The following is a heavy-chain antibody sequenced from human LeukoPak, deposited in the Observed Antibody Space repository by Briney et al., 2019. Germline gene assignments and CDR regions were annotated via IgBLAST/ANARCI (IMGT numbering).Heavy chain of an antibody. J-gene: IGHJ4*02. CDR2: ISYDGSNK. V-gene: IGHV3-30*18. CDR3: AKDQGGLAILLGEYCSSTSCCLDY. D-gene: IGHD2-2*01. Sequence: PGRSLRLSCAASGFTFSSYGMHWVRQAPGKGLEWVAVISYDGSNKYYADSVKGRFTISRDNSKNTLYLQMNSLRAEDTAVYYCAKDQGGLAILLGEYCSSTSCCLDYWGQGSLVTVSS. CDR1: GFTFSSYG.